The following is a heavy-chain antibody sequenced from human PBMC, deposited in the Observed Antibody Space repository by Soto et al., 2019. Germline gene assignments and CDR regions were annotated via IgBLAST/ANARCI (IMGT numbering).Heavy chain of an antibody. CDR3: ARDREYYDSSGYPDY. J-gene: IGHJ4*02. D-gene: IGHD3-22*01. CDR2: IWYDGSNK. Sequence: GGSLRLSCAASGFTFSSYGLHWVRQAPGKGLEWVAVIWYDGSNKYYADSVKGRFTISRDNSKNTLYLQMNSLRAEDTAVYYCARDREYYDSSGYPDYWGQGTLVTVSS. V-gene: IGHV3-33*01. CDR1: GFTFSSYG.